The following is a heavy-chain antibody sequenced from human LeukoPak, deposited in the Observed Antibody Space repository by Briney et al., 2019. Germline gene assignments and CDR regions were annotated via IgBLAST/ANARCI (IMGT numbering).Heavy chain of an antibody. CDR2: ISSSGSTI. D-gene: IGHD5-18*01. CDR3: ARWSTAMGDIYYYYGMDV. CDR1: GFTFSDYY. J-gene: IGHJ6*02. V-gene: IGHV3-11*01. Sequence: PGGSLRLSCAASGFTFSDYYMSWIRQAPGKGLEWVSYISSSGSTIYYADSVKGRFTISRDNAKNSLYLQMNSLRAEDTAVYYCARWSTAMGDIYYYYGMDVWGQGTTVTVSS.